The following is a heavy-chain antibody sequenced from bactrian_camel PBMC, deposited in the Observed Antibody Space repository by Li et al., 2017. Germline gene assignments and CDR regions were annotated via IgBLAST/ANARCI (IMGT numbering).Heavy chain of an antibody. CDR1: GYSISGVC. D-gene: IGHD7*01. CDR3: GAEGGGCYFGPAANWLTFTD. Sequence: VQLVESGGGSVQAGGSLSLSCVDSGYSISGVCMAWFRQAPGKEREGVAVIYTATYPGDSRAYYADSVKGRFTVSQDNAKITLYLQMNSLEPEDTARYYCGAEGGGCYFGPAANWLTFTDWGQGTQVTVS. CDR2: IYTATYPGDSRA. V-gene: IGHV3S31*01. J-gene: IGHJ4*01.